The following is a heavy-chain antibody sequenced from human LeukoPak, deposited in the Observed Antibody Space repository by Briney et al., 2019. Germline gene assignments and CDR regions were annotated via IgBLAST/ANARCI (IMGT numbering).Heavy chain of an antibody. Sequence: GGSLRLSCAGSGFIVSSSYTSWVRQAPGKGLEWVSAIYSSGSTDYADFVRGRFTIARDTSKNMVYLQMNSLTAEDTAIYYCARRTGAAPGEFFLHWGQGTLVTVSS. CDR1: GFIVSSSY. CDR3: ARRTGAAPGEFFLH. D-gene: IGHD6-19*01. J-gene: IGHJ1*01. CDR2: IYSSGST. V-gene: IGHV3-53*01.